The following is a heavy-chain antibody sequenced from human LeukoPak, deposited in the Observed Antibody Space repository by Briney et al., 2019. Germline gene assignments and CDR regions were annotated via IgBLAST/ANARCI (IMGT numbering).Heavy chain of an antibody. D-gene: IGHD3-10*01. CDR3: AREPGEVVHDAFDI. Sequence: SGTLSLTCAVSGGSISSSNWWSWVRQPPGKGLEWIGEIYHSGGTNYNPSLKSRVTISVDKSKNHISLKLTSVTAANTAVYYCAREPGEVVHDAFDIWGQGTMVTVSS. V-gene: IGHV4-4*02. J-gene: IGHJ3*02. CDR2: IYHSGGT. CDR1: GGSISSSNW.